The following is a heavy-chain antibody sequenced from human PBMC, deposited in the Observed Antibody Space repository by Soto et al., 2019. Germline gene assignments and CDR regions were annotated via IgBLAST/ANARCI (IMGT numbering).Heavy chain of an antibody. D-gene: IGHD3-3*01. J-gene: IGHJ5*02. Sequence: QVQLQESGPGLVKPSQTLSLTCTVSGGSISSGDYYWSWIRQHPGKGLEWIGYIYYSGSTYYNPSXNXRIXISVDTSKNQFSLKLSSVTAADTAVYYCARWWSGSRQGVDPWGQGTLVTVSS. V-gene: IGHV4-31*03. CDR1: GGSISSGDYY. CDR3: ARWWSGSRQGVDP. CDR2: IYYSGST.